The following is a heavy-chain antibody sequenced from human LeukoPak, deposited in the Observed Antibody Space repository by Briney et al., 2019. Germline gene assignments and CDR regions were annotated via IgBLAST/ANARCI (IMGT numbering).Heavy chain of an antibody. D-gene: IGHD3-22*01. CDR3: ARLGGYYDPPDY. V-gene: IGHV4-39*01. Sequence: SETLSLTCTVSGDSISSNNCYWGWIRQPPGKGLEWIGSIYYSGSTYYNPSLKSRVTISVDTSKNQFSLKLSSVTAADTTFYYCARLGGYYDPPDYWGQGTLVTVSS. J-gene: IGHJ4*02. CDR2: IYYSGST. CDR1: GDSISSNNCY.